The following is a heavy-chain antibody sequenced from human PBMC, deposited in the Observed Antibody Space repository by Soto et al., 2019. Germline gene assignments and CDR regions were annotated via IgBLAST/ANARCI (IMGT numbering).Heavy chain of an antibody. CDR2: IYYSGST. D-gene: IGHD6-19*01. CDR1: GGSISSYY. CDR3: ARTLRVAGRNWFDP. J-gene: IGHJ5*02. V-gene: IGHV4-59*01. Sequence: LTCTVSGGSISSYYWSWIRQPPGKGLEWIGYIYYSGSTNYNPSLKSRVTISVDTSKNQFSLKLSSVTAADTAVYYCARTLRVAGRNWFDPWGQGILVTVSS.